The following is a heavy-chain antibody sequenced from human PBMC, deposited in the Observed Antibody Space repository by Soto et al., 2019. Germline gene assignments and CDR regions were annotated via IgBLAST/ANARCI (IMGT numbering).Heavy chain of an antibody. Sequence: GGSLRLSCAASVFPFSSYGMHWVRQAPGKGLEWVAVIWYDGSNKYYADSVKGRFTISRDNSKNTLYLQMNSLRAEDTAVYYCARDSFSVRLANSYYFDYWGQGTLVTSPQ. CDR3: ARDSFSVRLANSYYFDY. CDR2: IWYDGSNK. J-gene: IGHJ4*02. V-gene: IGHV3-33*01. D-gene: IGHD1-1*01. CDR1: VFPFSSYG.